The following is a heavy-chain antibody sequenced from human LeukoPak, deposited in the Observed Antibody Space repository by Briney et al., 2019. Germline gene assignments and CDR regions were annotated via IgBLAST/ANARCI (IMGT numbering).Heavy chain of an antibody. V-gene: IGHV3-30*02. J-gene: IGHJ5*02. CDR2: IRYDGSNK. CDR3: AKDGPIVLMVYASNWFDP. Sequence: GGSLRLSCAASGFTFSSYGMHWVRQAPGKGLEWVAFIRYDGSNKYYADSVKGRFTISRDNSKNTLYLQMNSLRAEDTAVYCCAKDGPIVLMVYASNWFDPWGQGTLVTVSS. D-gene: IGHD2-8*01. CDR1: GFTFSSYG.